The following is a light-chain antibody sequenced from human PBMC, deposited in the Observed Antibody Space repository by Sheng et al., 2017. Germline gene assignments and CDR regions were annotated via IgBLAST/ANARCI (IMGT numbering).Light chain of an antibody. J-gene: IGKJ4*01. CDR3: QQYYSYPLS. CDR2: RAS. CDR1: QGLMNY. Sequence: AIRMTQSPSSLSASPGDTVTITCRASQGLMNYLAWFQQKPGKAPKVLIYRASILEGGVPSRFSGSGSGTDFTLTISDLQSEDFASYYCQQYYSYPLSFGGGTKVEIK. V-gene: IGKV1-8*01.